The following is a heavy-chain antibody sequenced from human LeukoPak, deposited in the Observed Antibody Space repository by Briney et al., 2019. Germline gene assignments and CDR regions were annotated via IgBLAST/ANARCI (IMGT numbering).Heavy chain of an antibody. CDR2: INHSGST. CDR1: GGSISSSSYY. Sequence: KPSETLSLTCTVSGGSISSSSYYWGWIRQPPGKGLEWIGEINHSGSTNYNPSLKSRVTISVDTSKNQFSLKLSSVTAADTAVYYCARVFLGFDWLLSLDYWGQGTLVTVSS. CDR3: ARVFLGFDWLLSLDY. J-gene: IGHJ4*02. D-gene: IGHD3-9*01. V-gene: IGHV4-39*07.